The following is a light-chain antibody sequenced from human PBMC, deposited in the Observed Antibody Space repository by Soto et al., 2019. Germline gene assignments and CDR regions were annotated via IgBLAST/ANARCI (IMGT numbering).Light chain of an antibody. Sequence: EIVMTQSPAKLSVAPGERTTLSCRASQNITSKLAWYQQKPGQAPRLLIYGASTRATGIPARFSGSGSGTDFILKISRVEAEDFGLYYCMQGTHWPWTFGQGTKVEIK. CDR2: GAS. J-gene: IGKJ1*01. CDR3: MQGTHWPWT. CDR1: QNITSK. V-gene: IGKV3-15*01.